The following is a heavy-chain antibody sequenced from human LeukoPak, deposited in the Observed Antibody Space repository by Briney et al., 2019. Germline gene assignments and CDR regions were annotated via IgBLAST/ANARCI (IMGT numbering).Heavy chain of an antibody. CDR2: ISSSSSYI. CDR3: AKDVAVAGDYYYYGMDV. D-gene: IGHD6-19*01. CDR1: GFTFSSYS. Sequence: PGGSLRLSCAVSGFTFSSYSMNWVRQAPGKGLEWVSSISSSSSYIYYADSVKGRFTISRDNAKNSLYLQMNSLRAEDTAVYYCAKDVAVAGDYYYYGMDVWGQGTTVTVSS. J-gene: IGHJ6*02. V-gene: IGHV3-21*01.